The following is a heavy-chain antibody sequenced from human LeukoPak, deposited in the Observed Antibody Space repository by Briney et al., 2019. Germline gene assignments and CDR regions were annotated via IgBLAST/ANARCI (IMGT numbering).Heavy chain of an antibody. CDR2: ISAYNGNT. V-gene: IGHV1-18*01. D-gene: IGHD4-17*01. Sequence: ASVKVSCKASGYTFTSYGISWVRQAPGQGLEWMGWISAYNGNTNYAQKLQGRVTMTTDTSTSTACMELRSLRSDDTAVYYCADVDYADNWFDPWGQGTLVTVSS. CDR3: ADVDYADNWFDP. J-gene: IGHJ5*02. CDR1: GYTFTSYG.